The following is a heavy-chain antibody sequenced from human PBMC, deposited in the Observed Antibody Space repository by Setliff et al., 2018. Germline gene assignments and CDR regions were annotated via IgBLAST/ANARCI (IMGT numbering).Heavy chain of an antibody. D-gene: IGHD3-3*01. CDR3: ARLNFWSGFWYFTL. CDR2: SYYLGAT. J-gene: IGHJ4*02. CDR1: GGSVNDYY. V-gene: IGHV4-59*04. Sequence: TSETLSLTCTVSGGSVNDYYWSWIRRPPGKGLEWIGDSYYLGATKYTPSLKGRVSISVDTAENQVSLKVNSVTAADTGVYYCARLNFWSGFWYFTLWGQGTPVTVSS.